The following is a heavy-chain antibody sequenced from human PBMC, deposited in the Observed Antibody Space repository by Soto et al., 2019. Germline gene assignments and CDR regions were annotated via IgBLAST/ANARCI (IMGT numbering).Heavy chain of an antibody. CDR3: ARAPVGPYYFDY. V-gene: IGHV3-21*01. CDR2: ISSSSSYI. J-gene: IGHJ4*02. CDR1: GFTFSSYS. D-gene: IGHD1-26*01. Sequence: GGSLRLSCAASGFTFSSYSMNWVRQAPGKGLEWVSSISSSSSYIYYADSVKGRFTISRDNAKNSLYLQMNSLRAEDTAVYYCARAPVGPYYFDYWGQGTLVTVS.